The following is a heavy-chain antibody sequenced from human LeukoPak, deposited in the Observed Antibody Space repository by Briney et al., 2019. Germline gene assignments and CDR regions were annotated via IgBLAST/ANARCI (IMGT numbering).Heavy chain of an antibody. J-gene: IGHJ6*03. CDR2: IYSGGST. CDR3: ARVSWFGELRYYYYMDV. Sequence: GGSLRLSCAASGFTVSSNYMSWVRQAPGKGLEWVSVIYSGGSTYYADSVKGRFTISRDNSKNTLYLQINSLRAEDTAVYYCARVSWFGELRYYYYMDVWGKGTTVTVSS. CDR1: GFTVSSNY. V-gene: IGHV3-53*01. D-gene: IGHD3-10*01.